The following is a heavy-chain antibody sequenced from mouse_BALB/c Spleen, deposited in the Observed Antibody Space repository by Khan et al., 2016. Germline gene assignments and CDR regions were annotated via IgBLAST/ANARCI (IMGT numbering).Heavy chain of an antibody. D-gene: IGHD1-1*01. J-gene: IGHJ2*01. V-gene: IGHV9-3-1*01. CDR3: AASFIAGIDKSKNY. CDR2: INTNTGET. CDR1: GYTFTNFG. Sequence: QIQLVQSGPELKKPGETVKISCKASGYTFTNFGINWVRQAPGKGLEWMDWINTNTGETTYDDDFKGRFAFSLETSASTAYLQINNLINEDAATAFWAASFIAGIDKSKNYWGQGTTLTVSS.